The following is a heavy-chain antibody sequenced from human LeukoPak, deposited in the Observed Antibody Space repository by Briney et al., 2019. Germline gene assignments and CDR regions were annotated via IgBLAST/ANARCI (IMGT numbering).Heavy chain of an antibody. V-gene: IGHV3-23*01. CDR2: ISGSGWST. CDR3: AKGRYLYPHY. J-gene: IGHJ4*02. D-gene: IGHD1-26*01. Sequence: GGALRLSCAASGFTFSSYAMSWVRQAPGKGLEWVSAISGSGWSTYYADSVKGRLTISRDNSKNTLYLQMNSLRAEDTAVYYCAKGRYLYPHYWGQGTLVTVSS. CDR1: GFTFSSYA.